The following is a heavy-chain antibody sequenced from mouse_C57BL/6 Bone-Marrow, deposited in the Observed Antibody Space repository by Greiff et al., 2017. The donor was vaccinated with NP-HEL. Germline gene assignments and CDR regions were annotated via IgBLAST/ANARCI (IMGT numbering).Heavy chain of an antibody. CDR1: GYTFTDYY. D-gene: IGHD3-3*01. Sequence: EVQLQESGPVLVKPGASVKMSCKASGYTFTDYYMNWVKQSHGKSLEWIGVINPYNGGTSSNQKFKGKATLTVDKSSSTAYMALNSLTSEDSAVYYCAVGKGRRDLPWFAYWGQGTLVTVSA. CDR3: AVGKGRRDLPWFAY. J-gene: IGHJ3*01. CDR2: INPYNGGT. V-gene: IGHV1-19*01.